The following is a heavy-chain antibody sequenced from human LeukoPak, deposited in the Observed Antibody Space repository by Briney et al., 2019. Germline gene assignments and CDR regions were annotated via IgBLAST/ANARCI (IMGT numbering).Heavy chain of an antibody. CDR2: IRSKANSYAT. D-gene: IGHD6-13*01. J-gene: IGHJ4*02. V-gene: IGHV3-73*01. CDR3: TGQVYSSSRFDY. CDR1: GFTFSGSA. Sequence: GGSLRLSCAASGFTFSGSAMHWVRQASGKGLEWVGRIRSKANSYATAYAASVKGRFTISRDDSKNTAYLQMNSLKTEDTAVYYCTGQVYSSSRFDYWGQGTLVTVSS.